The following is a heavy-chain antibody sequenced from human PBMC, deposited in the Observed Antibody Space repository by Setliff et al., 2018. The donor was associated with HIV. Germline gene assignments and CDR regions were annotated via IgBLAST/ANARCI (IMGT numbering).Heavy chain of an antibody. J-gene: IGHJ4*02. V-gene: IGHV3-30*04. CDR2: ISYDGTYK. D-gene: IGHD2-21*01. CDR1: GFTFNNYA. CDR3: ARVRYCGSPSCRKEFDF. Sequence: GGSLRLSCAASGFTFNNYAIHWVRQAPGKGLEWVALISYDGTYKYYAESVKGRFTISRDNSESTLFLQMNSLRVDDTAVYYCARVRYCGSPSCRKEFDFWGQGTLVTVSS.